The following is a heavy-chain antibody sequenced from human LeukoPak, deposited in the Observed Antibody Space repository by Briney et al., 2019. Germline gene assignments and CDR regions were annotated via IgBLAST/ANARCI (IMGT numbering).Heavy chain of an antibody. CDR3: AREVLGDSSGYRRYFFDY. V-gene: IGHV1-8*01. Sequence: GASVKVSCKASGYTFTSYDINWVRQATGQGLEWMGWMNPNSGNTGYAQKFQGRVTMTRNTSITTAYMELSRLRSDDTAVYYCAREVLGDSSGYRRYFFDYWGQGTLVTVSS. CDR2: MNPNSGNT. CDR1: GYTFTSYD. J-gene: IGHJ4*02. D-gene: IGHD3-22*01.